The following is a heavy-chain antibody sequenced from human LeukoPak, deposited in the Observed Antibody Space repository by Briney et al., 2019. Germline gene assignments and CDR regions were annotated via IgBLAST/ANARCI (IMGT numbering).Heavy chain of an antibody. CDR3: AKYYDFWSGYRPTFDY. Sequence: GGSLRLSCAASGFTFTSYWMSWVRQAPGKGLEWVANIKQDGSERYYVDSVKGRFTISRDNAKNSLYLQMNSLRAEDTAVYYCAKYYDFWSGYRPTFDYWGQGTLVTVSS. CDR2: IKQDGSER. CDR1: GFTFTSYW. V-gene: IGHV3-7*01. J-gene: IGHJ4*02. D-gene: IGHD3-3*01.